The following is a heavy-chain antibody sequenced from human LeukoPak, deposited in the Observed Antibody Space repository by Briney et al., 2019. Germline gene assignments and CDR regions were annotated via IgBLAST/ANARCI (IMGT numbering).Heavy chain of an antibody. CDR1: GFTFDDYA. D-gene: IGHD3-22*01. V-gene: IGHV3-23*01. CDR3: AKPPSGDSSGYPEYFQH. Sequence: GRSLRLSCAASGFTFDDYAMHWVRQAPGKGLEWVSAISGSGGSTYYADSVKGRFTISRDNSKNTLYVQMNSLRAEDTAVYYCAKPPSGDSSGYPEYFQHWGQGTLVTVSS. J-gene: IGHJ1*01. CDR2: ISGSGGST.